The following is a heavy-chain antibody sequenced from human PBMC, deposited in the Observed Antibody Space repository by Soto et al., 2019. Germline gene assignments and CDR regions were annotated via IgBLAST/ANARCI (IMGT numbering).Heavy chain of an antibody. CDR1: GGSVSSGSYY. V-gene: IGHV4-61*01. CDR2: IYYSGST. J-gene: IGHJ3*02. D-gene: IGHD3-22*01. Sequence: QVQLQESGPGLVKPSETLSLTCTVSGGSVSSGSYYWSWIRQPPGKGLEWIGYIYYSGSTNYNPSLKSRVTISVDTSKHQFSLKLSSVTAADTAVYYCAREDPRKIYDSAGPDAFDIWGQGTMVTVSS. CDR3: AREDPRKIYDSAGPDAFDI.